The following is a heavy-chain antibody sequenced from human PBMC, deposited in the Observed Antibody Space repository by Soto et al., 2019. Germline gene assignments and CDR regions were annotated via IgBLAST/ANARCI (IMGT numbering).Heavy chain of an antibody. CDR2: INPSGGST. D-gene: IGHD3-22*01. V-gene: IGHV1-46*01. Sequence: ASVKVSCKASGYTFTSYYMHWVLQAPGQGLEWMGIINPSGGSTSYAQKFQGRVTMTRDTSTSTVYMELSSLRSEDTAVYYCAATFYYDSSGYNQNNDAFDMWGQGTMVTVSS. CDR3: AATFYYDSSGYNQNNDAFDM. J-gene: IGHJ3*02. CDR1: GYTFTSYY.